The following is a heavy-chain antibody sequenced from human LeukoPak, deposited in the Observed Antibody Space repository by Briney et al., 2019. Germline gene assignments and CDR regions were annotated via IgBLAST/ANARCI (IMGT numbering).Heavy chain of an antibody. Sequence: SETLSLTCTVSGVSISSGGYYWSWIRQHPGKGLEWIGYIYYSGSTYYNPSLKSRGTISVDTSKNQFSLKLSSMTDADTAVYYCARGDYYDSSGYYYGTQYYFDYWGQGTLVTVSS. V-gene: IGHV4-31*03. CDR3: ARGDYYDSSGYYYGTQYYFDY. CDR1: GVSISSGGYY. CDR2: IYYSGST. J-gene: IGHJ4*02. D-gene: IGHD3-22*01.